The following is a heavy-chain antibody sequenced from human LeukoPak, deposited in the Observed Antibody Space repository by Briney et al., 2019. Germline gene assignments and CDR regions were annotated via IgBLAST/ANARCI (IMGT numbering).Heavy chain of an antibody. V-gene: IGHV1-8*03. CDR2: MNPNSGNT. D-gene: IGHD5-12*01. CDR1: GYTFTSYD. J-gene: IGHJ5*02. Sequence: GASVKVSCKASGYTFTSYDINWVRQATGQGPEWMGWMNPNSGNTGYAQKFQGRVTITRNTSISTAYMELSSLRSEDTAVYYCARSGYDYSWFDPWGQGTLVTVSS. CDR3: ARSGYDYSWFDP.